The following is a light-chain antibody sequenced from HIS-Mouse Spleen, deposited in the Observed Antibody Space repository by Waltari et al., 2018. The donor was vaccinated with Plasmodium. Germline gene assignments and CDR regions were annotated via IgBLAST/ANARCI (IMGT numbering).Light chain of an antibody. CDR3: SSYTSSSVV. CDR2: EVS. J-gene: IGLJ2*01. CDR1: RSDVGGYNY. Sequence: QSALTQPASVSGSPGQSITISCTGTRSDVGGYNYVSWYQQHPGKAPKLMIYEVSHRPSGVSNRFSGSKSGNTASLTISGLQAEDEADYYCSSYTSSSVVFGGGTKLTVL. V-gene: IGLV2-14*01.